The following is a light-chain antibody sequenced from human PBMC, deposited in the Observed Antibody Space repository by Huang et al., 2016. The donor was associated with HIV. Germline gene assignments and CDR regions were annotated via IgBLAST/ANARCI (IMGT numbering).Light chain of an antibody. CDR2: RTS. J-gene: IGKJ2*01. CDR1: QSVGNN. Sequence: EIVLTQSPVTLSVSPGERATLSCRASQSVGNNLAWYQQRPGLAPRLLIYRTSDRATGVPGRYIGSGSGTEFTLTITSLQSEDFAVYYCQHYGNWPPYTFGQGTKLEIK. V-gene: IGKV3-15*01. CDR3: QHYGNWPPYT.